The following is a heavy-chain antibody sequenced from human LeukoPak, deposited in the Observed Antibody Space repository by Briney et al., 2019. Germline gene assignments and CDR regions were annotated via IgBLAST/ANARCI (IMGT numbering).Heavy chain of an antibody. J-gene: IGHJ4*02. CDR1: GFTFSSYA. V-gene: IGHV3-30-3*01. D-gene: IGHD2-2*01. CDR3: ARGRKQGGYCSSTSCYGSN. CDR2: ISYDGSNR. Sequence: PGGSLRLSCAASGFTFSSYAMHWVRQAPGKGLEWVAVISYDGSNRYYADSVKGRFTISRDNSKNTLYLQMNSLRAEDTAVYYCARGRKQGGYCSSTSCYGSNWGQGTLVTVSS.